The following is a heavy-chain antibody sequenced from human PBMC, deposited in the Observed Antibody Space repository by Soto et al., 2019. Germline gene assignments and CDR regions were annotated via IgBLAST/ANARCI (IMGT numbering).Heavy chain of an antibody. Sequence: QVQLVESGGGVVQPGRSLRLSCAASGFTFSSYGMHWVRQAPGKGLEWLAVIWYDGSNKYYADSVKGRFTISRDNSKNTLYLQMNSLRAEDTAVYYCARDRYCSSTSCSNCFDPWGQGTLVTVSS. V-gene: IGHV3-33*01. CDR2: IWYDGSNK. D-gene: IGHD2-2*01. CDR3: ARDRYCSSTSCSNCFDP. CDR1: GFTFSSYG. J-gene: IGHJ5*02.